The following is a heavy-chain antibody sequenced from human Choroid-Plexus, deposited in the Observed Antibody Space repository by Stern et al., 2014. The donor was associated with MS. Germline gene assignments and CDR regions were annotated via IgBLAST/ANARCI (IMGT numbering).Heavy chain of an antibody. CDR1: GYIFTGYY. J-gene: IGHJ6*02. Sequence: VQLVESGAEVKKPGASVKVSCKTSGYIFTGYYIHWVRQAPGQGLEWMAWINPDTGGTKYAQKVEGRVNMSSDTSISTAYVEVSSLTSDDTAVYYCARDQRGITIFGVVTDYYYLGMDVWGQGTTVTVSS. CDR3: ARDQRGITIFGVVTDYYYLGMDV. CDR2: INPDTGGT. D-gene: IGHD3-3*01. V-gene: IGHV1-2*02.